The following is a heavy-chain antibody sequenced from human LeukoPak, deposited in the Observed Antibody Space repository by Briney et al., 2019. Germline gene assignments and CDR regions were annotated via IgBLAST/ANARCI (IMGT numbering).Heavy chain of an antibody. J-gene: IGHJ4*02. V-gene: IGHV4-34*01. Sequence: SETLSLTCAVYGGSFSGYYWSWIRQPPGKGLEWIGEINHRGSTNYNPSLKSRVSISVDSSKNQFSLKVSSVTAADTAVYYCARGSDTAAGLYWGQGTLVTVSS. CDR3: ARGSDTAAGLY. CDR2: INHRGST. D-gene: IGHD6-13*01. CDR1: GGSFSGYY.